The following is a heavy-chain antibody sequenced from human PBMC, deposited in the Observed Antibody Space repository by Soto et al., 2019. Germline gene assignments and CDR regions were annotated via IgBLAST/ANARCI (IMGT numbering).Heavy chain of an antibody. J-gene: IGHJ4*02. CDR1: GFTFSTYA. D-gene: IGHD3-16*01. CDR2: ISGGGGST. Sequence: EVQLLESGGGLVQPGGSLRLSCAASGFTFSTYAINWVRQAPGKGLEWVSAISGGGGSTYYADSVKGRFTISRDNSKNTLYLQMNNLRAEDAAVYYCAKVPAYDYVWGTYYYFDYWGQGTLVTVSS. V-gene: IGHV3-23*01. CDR3: AKVPAYDYVWGTYYYFDY.